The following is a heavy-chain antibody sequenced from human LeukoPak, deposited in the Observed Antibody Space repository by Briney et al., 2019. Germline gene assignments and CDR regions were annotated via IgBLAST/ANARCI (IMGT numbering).Heavy chain of an antibody. CDR2: TYYGSKLYN. CDR3: ASSIIVGASLGY. CDR1: ADIVSSNSAG. V-gene: IGHV6-1*01. D-gene: IGHD1-26*01. Sequence: SQTLSLTCALSADIVSSNSAGWNWLRQSASRGFEWLGRTYYGSKLYNDYAVSVNSRRTINPDTSKNQFSLQLNSVTPEDTAVYYCASSIIVGASLGYWGQGALVTVSS. J-gene: IGHJ4*02.